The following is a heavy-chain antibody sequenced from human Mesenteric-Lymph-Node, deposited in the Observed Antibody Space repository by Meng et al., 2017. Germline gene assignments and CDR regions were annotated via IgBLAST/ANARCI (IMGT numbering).Heavy chain of an antibody. Sequence: QEQLVESGGGVVQPGRSLRLSCAASGFSLSNYGIHWVRQAPGKGLEWVAVISYDGSNKYYSDSVKGRFTISRDNSKNTVYLQMNSLRAEDTAVYHCARWTSHYDFWGQGTLVTVSS. V-gene: IGHV3-30*03. CDR3: ARWTSHYDF. CDR2: ISYDGSNK. J-gene: IGHJ4*02. CDR1: GFSLSNYG. D-gene: IGHD3/OR15-3a*01.